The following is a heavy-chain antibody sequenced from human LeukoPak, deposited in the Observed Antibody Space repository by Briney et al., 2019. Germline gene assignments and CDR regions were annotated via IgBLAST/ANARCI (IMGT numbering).Heavy chain of an antibody. D-gene: IGHD1-14*01. J-gene: IGHJ6*03. CDR1: GFTFSDYY. V-gene: IGHV3-48*01. Sequence: GGSLRLSCAASGFTFSDYYMNWVRQAPGKGLEWVSYISSSSSTIYYADSVKGRFTISRDNAKNSLYLQMNGLRAEDTAVYYCARHPMTTYYYYYYMDVWGKGTTVTVSS. CDR3: ARHPMTTYYYYYYMDV. CDR2: ISSSSSTI.